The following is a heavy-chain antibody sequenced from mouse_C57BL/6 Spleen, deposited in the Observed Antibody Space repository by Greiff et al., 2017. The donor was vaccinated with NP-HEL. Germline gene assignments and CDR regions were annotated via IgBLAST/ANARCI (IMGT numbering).Heavy chain of an antibody. CDR2: IHPNSGST. CDR3: ARKEGYDYDRGAWFAY. V-gene: IGHV1-64*01. Sequence: QVQLKQSGPELVKPGASVKMSCKASGYTFTSYWMHWVKQRPGQGLEWIGMIHPNSGSTNYNEKFKSKATLTVDKSSSTAYMQLSSLTSEDSAVYYCARKEGYDYDRGAWFAYWGQGTLVTVSA. D-gene: IGHD2-4*01. J-gene: IGHJ3*01. CDR1: GYTFTSYW.